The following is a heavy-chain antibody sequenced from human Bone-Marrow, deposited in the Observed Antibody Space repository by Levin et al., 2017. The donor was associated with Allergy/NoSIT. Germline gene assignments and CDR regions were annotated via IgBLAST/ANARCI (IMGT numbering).Heavy chain of an antibody. J-gene: IGHJ3*02. CDR1: GYTFSDYW. CDR2: IYPGDSDT. D-gene: IGHD5-24*01. CDR3: ATRIRNTGDGFDI. Sequence: GESLKISCKASGYTFSDYWIGWVRQRPGKGLEWMGVIYPGDSDTRYSPFFQGHVTISVDKSIRTAYLQWNSLKAADTAIYYCATRIRNTGDGFDIWGQGKMVTVSS. V-gene: IGHV5-51*01.